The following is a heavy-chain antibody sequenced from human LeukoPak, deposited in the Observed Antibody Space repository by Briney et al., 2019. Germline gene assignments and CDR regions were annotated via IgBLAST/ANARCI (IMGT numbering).Heavy chain of an antibody. D-gene: IGHD4-17*01. CDR2: ISSSGTTR. CDR3: ATLTVASSFDY. V-gene: IGHV3-48*03. Sequence: LCYVASGVASSVYEMYWVRQAPGKGLEWVSYISSSGTTRYYADSVKGRFTISRDIAKNSLYLQMNSLRAADTAVHYCATLTVASSFDYWGQGTLVTVSS. CDR1: GVASSVYE. J-gene: IGHJ4*02.